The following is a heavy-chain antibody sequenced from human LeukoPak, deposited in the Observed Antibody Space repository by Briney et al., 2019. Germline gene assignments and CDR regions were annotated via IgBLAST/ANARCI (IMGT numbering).Heavy chain of an antibody. CDR2: INHSGST. CDR3: ARSPPRYDYVWGSYRSPHFDC. Sequence: SETLSLTCAVYGGSFSGYYWGWIRQPPGKGLEWIGEINHSGSTNYNPSLKSPVTILVDTSKHPFSLEPGSWTAAGSALYYWARSPPRYDYVWGSYRSPHFDCGGQGTLVTVS. V-gene: IGHV4-34*01. J-gene: IGHJ4*02. CDR1: GGSFSGYY. D-gene: IGHD3-16*02.